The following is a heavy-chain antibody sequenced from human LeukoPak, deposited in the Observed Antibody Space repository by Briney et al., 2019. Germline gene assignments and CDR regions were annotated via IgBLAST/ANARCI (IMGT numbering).Heavy chain of an antibody. CDR1: GGSISSGGYY. J-gene: IGHJ4*02. CDR3: AGGGNYDFWSGYHLDY. Sequence: PSETLSLTCTVSGGSISSGGYYWSWIRQPAGKGLEWIGRIYTSGSTNYNPSLKSRVTMSVDTSKNQFSLKLSSVTAADTAVYYCAGGGNYDFWSGYHLDYWGQGTLVTVSS. D-gene: IGHD3-3*01. CDR2: IYTSGST. V-gene: IGHV4-61*02.